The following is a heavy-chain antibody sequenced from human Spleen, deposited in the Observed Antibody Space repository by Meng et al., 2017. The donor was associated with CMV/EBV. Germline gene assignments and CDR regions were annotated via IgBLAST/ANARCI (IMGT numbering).Heavy chain of an antibody. V-gene: IGHV3-21*01. Sequence: SCAASGFNFSSYSMNWVRQAPGKGLEWVSSISSSSSYIYYADSVKGRFTISRDNAKNSLYLQMNSLRAEDTAVYYCARDLDRGVLDYWGQGTLVTVSS. CDR1: GFNFSSYS. CDR3: ARDLDRGVLDY. J-gene: IGHJ4*02. D-gene: IGHD3-10*01. CDR2: ISSSSSYI.